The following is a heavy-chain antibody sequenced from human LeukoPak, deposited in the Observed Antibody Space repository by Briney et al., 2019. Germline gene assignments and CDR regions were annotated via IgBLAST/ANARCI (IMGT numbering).Heavy chain of an antibody. V-gene: IGHV4-59*01. CDR3: ARVDPYDFWSGYYDY. J-gene: IGHJ4*02. CDR1: GGSISNYY. Sequence: SETLSLTCAVAGGSISNYYCSWIRQPPGKGLEWLGYIHYSGYTNYNPSLKSRVTISVDTSKNQFSLKLSSVTAADTAVYYCARVDPYDFWSGYYDYWGQGTLVTVSS. CDR2: IHYSGYT. D-gene: IGHD3-3*01.